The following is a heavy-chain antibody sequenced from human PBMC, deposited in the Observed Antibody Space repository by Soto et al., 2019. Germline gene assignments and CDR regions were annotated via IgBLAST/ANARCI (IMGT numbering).Heavy chain of an antibody. V-gene: IGHV3-30*18. CDR3: AKDRTDIVVMVDAWREGGVPGMDV. J-gene: IGHJ6*02. CDR2: ISYAGSNK. D-gene: IGHD2-8*01. Sequence: QVQLVESGGGVVQPGRSLRLSCAASGFNFSSYGMRWVRQAPGKGLEWVAVISYAGSNKYYADAVKGRFTNSRDISKNALYLQIYSLRAEGTAVYYCAKDRTDIVVMVDAWREGGVPGMDVWGQGTTVTVSS. CDR1: GFNFSSYG.